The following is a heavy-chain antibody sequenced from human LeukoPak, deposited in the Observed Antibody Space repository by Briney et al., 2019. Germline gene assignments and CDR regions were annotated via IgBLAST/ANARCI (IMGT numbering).Heavy chain of an antibody. CDR1: GFTFSSYG. CDR3: AKNGGPDYYGSGSLLFDY. Sequence: GGSLRLSCAASGFTFSSYGMHWVRQAPGKGLEWVAVISYDGSNKYYADSVKGRFTISRDNSKNTLYLQMNSLRAEDTAVYYCAKNGGPDYYGSGSLLFDYWGQGTLVTVSS. J-gene: IGHJ4*02. CDR2: ISYDGSNK. V-gene: IGHV3-30*18. D-gene: IGHD3-10*01.